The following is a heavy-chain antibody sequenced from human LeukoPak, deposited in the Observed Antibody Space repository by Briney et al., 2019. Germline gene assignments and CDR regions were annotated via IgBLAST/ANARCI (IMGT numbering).Heavy chain of an antibody. J-gene: IGHJ4*02. CDR1: GFTFSDYY. CDR3: AKDDDYGGNSGTADY. CDR2: ISSSGSTI. V-gene: IGHV3-11*04. D-gene: IGHD4-23*01. Sequence: PGGSLRLSCAASGFTFSDYYMSWIRQAPGKGLEWVSYISSSGSTIYYADSVKGRFTISRDNSKNTLYLQMNSLRAEDTAVYYCAKDDDYGGNSGTADYWGQGTLVTVSS.